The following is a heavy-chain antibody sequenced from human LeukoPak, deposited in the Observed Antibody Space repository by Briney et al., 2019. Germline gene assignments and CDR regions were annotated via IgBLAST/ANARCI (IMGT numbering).Heavy chain of an antibody. CDR2: INPNSGGT. D-gene: IGHD3-10*01. J-gene: IGHJ1*01. CDR1: GYTFTSYY. Sequence: ASVKVSCKASGYTFTSYYMHWVRQAPGQGLEWMGWINPNSGGTNYAQKFQGRVTMTRDTSISTAYMELSRLRSDDTAVYYCARPVYGSGSYYNDAEYFQHWGQGTLVTVSS. V-gene: IGHV1-2*02. CDR3: ARPVYGSGSYYNDAEYFQH.